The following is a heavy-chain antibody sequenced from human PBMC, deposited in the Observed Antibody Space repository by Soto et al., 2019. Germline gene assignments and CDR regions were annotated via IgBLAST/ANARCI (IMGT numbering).Heavy chain of an antibody. CDR2: ISGSGGST. V-gene: IGHV3-23*01. D-gene: IGHD3-22*01. CDR3: AIVRESSGYYYYYYGMDV. CDR1: GFTFSSYA. J-gene: IGHJ6*02. Sequence: PGGSVRLSGASSGFTFSSYAMSWVRQAPGKGLEWVSAISGSGGSTYYADSVKGRFTISRDNPQNTLYLQMNSLRAEDTAVYYCAIVRESSGYYYYYYGMDVWGQGTTVTVSS.